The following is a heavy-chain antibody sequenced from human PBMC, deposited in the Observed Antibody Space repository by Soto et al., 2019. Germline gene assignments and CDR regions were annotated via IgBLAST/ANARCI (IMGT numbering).Heavy chain of an antibody. CDR2: ISANNGNT. CDR3: ARPLQQLAPNFDY. V-gene: IGHV1-18*01. D-gene: IGHD6-13*01. Sequence: GASVKVSCKASGYTLTSYGISWGRQAPGQGLEWMGWISANNGNTNYAQKLQGRVTMTTDTSTNTAYMELRSLRSDDTAVYYCARPLQQLAPNFDYWGQGTLVTVSS. J-gene: IGHJ4*02. CDR1: GYTLTSYG.